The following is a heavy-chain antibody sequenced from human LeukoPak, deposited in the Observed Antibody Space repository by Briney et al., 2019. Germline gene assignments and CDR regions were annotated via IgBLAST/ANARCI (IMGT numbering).Heavy chain of an antibody. J-gene: IGHJ3*02. D-gene: IGHD3-9*01. CDR3: ASPYYDILTGYRAFDI. CDR1: RYSFTSYW. CDR2: IYPGDSDT. Sequence: GESLKISCKGSRYSFTSYWIGWVRQMPGKGLEWMGIIYPGDSDTRYSPSFQGQVTISADKSISTAYLQWSSLKASDTAMYYCASPYYDILTGYRAFDIWGQGTMVTVSS. V-gene: IGHV5-51*01.